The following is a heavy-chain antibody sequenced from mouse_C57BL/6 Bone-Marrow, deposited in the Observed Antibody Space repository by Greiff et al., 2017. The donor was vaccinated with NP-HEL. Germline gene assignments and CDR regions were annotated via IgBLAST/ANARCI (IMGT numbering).Heavy chain of an antibody. D-gene: IGHD1-1*01. CDR1: GYTFTSYG. CDR2: IYPRSGNT. Sequence: QVQLKESGAELARPGASVKLSCKASGYTFTSYGISWVKQRTGQGLEWIGEIYPRSGNTYYNEKFKGKATLTADKSSSTAYMELRSLTSEDSAVYFCARSGITTVVVDVWGTGTTVTVSS. CDR3: ARSGITTVVVDV. V-gene: IGHV1-81*01. J-gene: IGHJ1*03.